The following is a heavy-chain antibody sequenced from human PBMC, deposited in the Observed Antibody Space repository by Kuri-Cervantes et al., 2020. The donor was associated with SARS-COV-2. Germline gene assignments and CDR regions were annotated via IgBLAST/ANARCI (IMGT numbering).Heavy chain of an antibody. J-gene: IGHJ4*02. CDR1: GFTFSSYG. D-gene: IGHD6-13*01. CDR3: ARGAIAAAVLFDY. Sequence: GGSLRLSCAASGFTFSSYGMHWVRQAPGKGLEWVAVIWYDGSNKYYADSVKGRFTVSRDNAKNSLYLQMNSLRAEDTALYHCARGAIAAAVLFDYWGQGTLVTVSS. CDR2: IWYDGSNK. V-gene: IGHV3-33*01.